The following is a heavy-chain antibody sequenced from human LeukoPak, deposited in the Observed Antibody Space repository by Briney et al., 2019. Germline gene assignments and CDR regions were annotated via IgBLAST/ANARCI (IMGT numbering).Heavy chain of an antibody. Sequence: PSQTLSLTCTASGGSLSSSSYFWGWIRQPPRLGLEWFVPIYYSGCTHYYPSLKSRFTISAATSNSQFFLKLNSVTAADTAVYYCAVAGVRHYDSSGLYAFDFWGQGTMVTVSS. CDR2: IYYSGCT. CDR3: AVAGVRHYDSSGLYAFDF. J-gene: IGHJ3*01. V-gene: IGHV4-39*01. D-gene: IGHD3-22*01. CDR1: GGSLSSSSYF.